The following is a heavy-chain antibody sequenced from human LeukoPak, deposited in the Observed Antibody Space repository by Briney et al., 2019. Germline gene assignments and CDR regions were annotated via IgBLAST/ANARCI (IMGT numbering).Heavy chain of an antibody. D-gene: IGHD3-10*01. CDR2: ISSSSSYI. V-gene: IGHV3-21*01. CDR1: GFTFSSYS. Sequence: PGGSLRLSCAASGFTFSSYSMNCVRQAPGKGLEWVSSISSSSSYIYYADSVKGRFTISRDNAKNSLYLQMNSLRAEDTAVYYCARDPGGYYYYYYMDVWGKGTTVAVSS. J-gene: IGHJ6*03. CDR3: ARDPGGYYYYYYMDV.